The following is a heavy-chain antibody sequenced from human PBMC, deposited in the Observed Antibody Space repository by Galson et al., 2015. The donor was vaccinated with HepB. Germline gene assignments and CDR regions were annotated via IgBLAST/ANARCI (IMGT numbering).Heavy chain of an antibody. CDR1: GFTVSSNY. D-gene: IGHD1-26*01. J-gene: IGHJ4*02. CDR2: FYSGGST. Sequence: SLRLSCAAFGFTVSSNYMSWVRQAPGKGLEWVSVFYSGGSTYFADSVKGRFTISRDDSKNTLYLQMNSLRAEDTAVYYCAASHSGSYKFDYWGQGTLVTVSS. CDR3: AASHSGSYKFDY. V-gene: IGHV3-53*01.